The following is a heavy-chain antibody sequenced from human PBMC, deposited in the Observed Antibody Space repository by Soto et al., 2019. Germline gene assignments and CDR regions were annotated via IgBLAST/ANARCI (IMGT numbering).Heavy chain of an antibody. D-gene: IGHD6-13*01. CDR3: ATTRGIAVGGSFDH. V-gene: IGHV4-39*01. J-gene: IGHJ5*02. CDR2: FYSGST. CDR1: GASISSRSSY. Sequence: SETLSLTCIVSGASISSRSSYWGWIRQPPGKGLEWDGTFYSGSTYNNPSLKSRVTISVDTSKNQFSLKLSSVAAEDTAIYYCATTRGIAVGGSFDHWGQGTLVTVSS.